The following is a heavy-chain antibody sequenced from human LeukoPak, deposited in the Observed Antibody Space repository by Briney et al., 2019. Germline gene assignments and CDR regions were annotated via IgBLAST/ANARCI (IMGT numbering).Heavy chain of an antibody. CDR1: GFPFRSFN. CDR3: ARDSVMKY. CDR2: ISTSINSI. J-gene: IGHJ4*02. V-gene: IGHV3-48*02. Sequence: GGSLRLFCAASGFPFRSFNMNWVRQAPGKGLEWVSHISTSINSIYYADSVKYLFIISRYNAKNSLYLHMDSLRDEDTAVYYCARDSVMKYWGRGTLVTVNS.